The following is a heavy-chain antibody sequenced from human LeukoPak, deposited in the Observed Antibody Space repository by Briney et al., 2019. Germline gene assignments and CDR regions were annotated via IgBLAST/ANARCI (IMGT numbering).Heavy chain of an antibody. D-gene: IGHD2-15*01. CDR2: ISYDGSNK. CDR3: AKDRGF. V-gene: IGHV3-30*18. J-gene: IGHJ4*02. Sequence: WIRQAPGKGLEWVAVISYDGSNKYYADSVKGRFTISRDNSKNTLYLQMNSLRAEDTAVYYCAKDRGFWGQGTLVTVSS.